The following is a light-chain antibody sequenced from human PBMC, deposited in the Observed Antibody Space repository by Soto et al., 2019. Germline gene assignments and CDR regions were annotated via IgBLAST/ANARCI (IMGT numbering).Light chain of an antibody. V-gene: IGKV3-20*01. CDR1: QSVSNNY. CDR2: AAS. Sequence: EIVLTQSPGTLSLSSGERATLSCRASQSVSNNYLAWYQQKPGQAPRLLIYAASTRATGIPDRFTGSVSGTDFTLTISRLEPEDFAVYYCQQYGSSIRTFGQGTKVDIK. CDR3: QQYGSSIRT. J-gene: IGKJ1*01.